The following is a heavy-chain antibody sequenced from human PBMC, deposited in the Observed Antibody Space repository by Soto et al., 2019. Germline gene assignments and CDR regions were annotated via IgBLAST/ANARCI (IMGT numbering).Heavy chain of an antibody. D-gene: IGHD2-21*02. CDR3: ARRSPWGVVTAISFDD. J-gene: IGHJ4*02. Sequence: ASVQVSCKASGYTFTGYYMHWVRQAPGQGLEWMGWIDPNSGGTNYAQKFQGRVTMTRDTSISTAYMELSRLRSDDTAVYYCARRSPWGVVTAISFDDCGQGTLVTVSS. CDR1: GYTFTGYY. CDR2: IDPNSGGT. V-gene: IGHV1-2*02.